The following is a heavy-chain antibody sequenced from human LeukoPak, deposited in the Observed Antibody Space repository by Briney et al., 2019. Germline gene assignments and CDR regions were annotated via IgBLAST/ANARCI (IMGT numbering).Heavy chain of an antibody. CDR1: GFTFDDYG. D-gene: IGHD3-10*01. Sequence: GGSLRLSCAASGFTFDDYGMSWVRQAPGKGLEWVSGINWNGGSTGYADPLKGRFTISRDNAKNSLYLQMNSLRAEDTALYYCARGYGSGEDGDYWGQGTLVTVSS. CDR3: ARGYGSGEDGDY. J-gene: IGHJ4*02. V-gene: IGHV3-20*04. CDR2: INWNGGST.